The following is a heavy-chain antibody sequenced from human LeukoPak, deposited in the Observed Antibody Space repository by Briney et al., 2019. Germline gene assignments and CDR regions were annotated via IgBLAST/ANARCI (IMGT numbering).Heavy chain of an antibody. CDR2: IHYSGNT. V-gene: IGHV4-59*01. D-gene: IGHD6-13*01. CDR3: ARGMAAAGDPDWFDP. Sequence: SETLSLTCTVSGDSISTYYWSWIRQPPGKGLEWIGYIHYSGNTNYNPSLKSRVTISVDTSKNQFSLNLNSVAAADTAVYYCARGMAAAGDPDWFDPWGQGALVTVSS. CDR1: GDSISTYY. J-gene: IGHJ5*02.